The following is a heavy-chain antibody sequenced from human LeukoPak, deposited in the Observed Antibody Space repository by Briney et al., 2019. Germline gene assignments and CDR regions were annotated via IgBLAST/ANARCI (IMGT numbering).Heavy chain of an antibody. D-gene: IGHD3-16*02. J-gene: IGHJ4*02. CDR2: INPSGGGT. V-gene: IGHV1-46*01. CDR1: GYTFTSYY. CDR3: ARGFTVYRLSLDY. Sequence: ASVKVSCKASGYTFTSYYMHWVRQAPGQGLESMGFINPSGGGTSYAQKFQGRVTMTTDTSTSTVYMEESSLRSEDTAVYYCARGFTVYRLSLDYWGQGTLVTVSS.